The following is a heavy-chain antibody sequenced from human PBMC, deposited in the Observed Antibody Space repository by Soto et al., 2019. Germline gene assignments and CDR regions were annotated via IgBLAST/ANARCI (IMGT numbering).Heavy chain of an antibody. V-gene: IGHV1-69*13. CDR3: ARTAPMDAGDKYYYDF. J-gene: IGHJ4*02. Sequence: SVKVSCKASGGTFSTFGTSWVRQAPGQGLEWMGGIIPFFGTAKYSQKFEDRITITADESTNTVYMDLRSLTSEDTAIYYCARTAPMDAGDKYYYDFWGQGALVTVSS. CDR2: IIPFFGTA. D-gene: IGHD3-16*01. CDR1: GGTFSTFG.